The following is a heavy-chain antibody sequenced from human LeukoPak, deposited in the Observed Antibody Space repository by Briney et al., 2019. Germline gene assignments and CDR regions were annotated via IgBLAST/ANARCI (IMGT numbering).Heavy chain of an antibody. D-gene: IGHD5-12*01. CDR3: AKGAGGFIVATIESVVFFDY. J-gene: IGHJ4*02. V-gene: IGHV3-43D*03. CDR1: GFTFDDYA. CDR2: ISWDGGST. Sequence: GGSLRLSCAASGFTFDDYAMHWVRQAPGKGLEWVSLISWDGGSTYYADSVKGRFTISRDNSKNSLYLQMNSLRAEDTAVYYCAKGAGGFIVATIESVVFFDYWGQGTLVTVSS.